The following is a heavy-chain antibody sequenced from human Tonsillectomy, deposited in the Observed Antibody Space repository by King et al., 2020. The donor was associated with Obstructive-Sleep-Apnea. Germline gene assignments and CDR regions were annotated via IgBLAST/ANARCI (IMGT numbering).Heavy chain of an antibody. D-gene: IGHD1-26*01. Sequence: QLQESGPGLVKPSETLSLTCTVSGGSISSYYWSWVRQPPGKGLEWIWYIYYSGSTNYNPSLKSRATISVDTSTNQFSLKLSSVTAADTAVYYCARGGIVGATNWYFDLWGRGTLVTVSS. J-gene: IGHJ2*01. CDR2: IYYSGST. CDR1: GGSISSYY. V-gene: IGHV4-59*01. CDR3: ARGGIVGATNWYFDL.